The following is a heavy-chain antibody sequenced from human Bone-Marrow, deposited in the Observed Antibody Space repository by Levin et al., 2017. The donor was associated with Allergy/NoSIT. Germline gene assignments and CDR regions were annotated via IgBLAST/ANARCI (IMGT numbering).Heavy chain of an antibody. J-gene: IGHJ4*02. CDR1: GGSLTGDY. D-gene: IGHD3-9*01. V-gene: IGHV4-59*01. CDR3: ARVAYDTLTGYQYYFDS. CDR2: IYYGGTT. Sequence: SETLSLTCTVSGGSLTGDYWSWIRQPPGKGLEWIGYIYYGGTTNYNPSLMSRVTISVDTSKNQFSLRLSSVTAADTAVYYCARVAYDTLTGYQYYFDSWGQGTLVTVS.